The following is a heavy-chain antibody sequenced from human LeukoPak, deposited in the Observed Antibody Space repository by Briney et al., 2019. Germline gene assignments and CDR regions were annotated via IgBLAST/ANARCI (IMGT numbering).Heavy chain of an antibody. CDR2: IFHSGST. V-gene: IGHV4-31*03. CDR3: ASDLNGGGYHDY. CDR1: GASISSGDYY. D-gene: IGHD4-23*01. J-gene: IGHJ4*02. Sequence: SQTLSLTCTVSGASISSGDYYWSWIRQHPGKGLEWTGYIFHSGSTHYNPSLKSRAAISVDTSKNQFSLKLSSLTAADTAVYYCASDLNGGGYHDYWGQGALVTVSS.